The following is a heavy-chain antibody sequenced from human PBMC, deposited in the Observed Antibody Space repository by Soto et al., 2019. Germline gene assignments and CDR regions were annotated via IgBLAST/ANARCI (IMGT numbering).Heavy chain of an antibody. CDR3: ARLQAAAGDNDLTFDY. D-gene: IGHD6-13*01. CDR2: IYPDDSDT. CDR1: GYSITNYW. J-gene: IGHJ4*02. V-gene: IGHV5-51*01. Sequence: GESLKISCKGSGYSITNYWIGWVRQKPGKGLEWMGMIYPDDSDTRYGPSFQGQVTISADKSISTAYLQWSSLKAPDTAMYYCARLQAAAGDNDLTFDYWGQGTLVTVS.